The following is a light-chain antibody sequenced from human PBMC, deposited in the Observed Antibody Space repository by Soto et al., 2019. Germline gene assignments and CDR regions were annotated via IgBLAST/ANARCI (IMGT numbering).Light chain of an antibody. CDR2: EGT. J-gene: IGLJ2*01. CDR3: CSYASDSKVL. V-gene: IGLV2-23*01. Sequence: QSALTQRASVSGSPGQSITISCTGTSSDVGSYNLVSWYQHHPGKAPKLMIYEGTKRPSGVSNRFSGSKSGNTASLTVSGLQAEDEADYYCCSYASDSKVLFGAGTKRTVL. CDR1: SSDVGSYNL.